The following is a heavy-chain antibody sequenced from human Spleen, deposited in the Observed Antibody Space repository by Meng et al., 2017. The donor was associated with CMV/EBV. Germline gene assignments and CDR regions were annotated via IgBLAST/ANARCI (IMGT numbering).Heavy chain of an antibody. CDR2: INWNGGST. CDR1: GFTFGDYG. CDR3: ARVQGLGYCTRSSCYNGTPFFDY. J-gene: IGHJ4*02. D-gene: IGHD2-2*02. Sequence: GESLKISCAASGFTFGDYGMSWVRQAPGKGLEWVADINWNGGSTGYADSVKGRFTISRDKVKNSVYLQMDSLRAEDTALYYCARVQGLGYCTRSSCYNGTPFFDYWGQGTLVTVSS. V-gene: IGHV3-20*04.